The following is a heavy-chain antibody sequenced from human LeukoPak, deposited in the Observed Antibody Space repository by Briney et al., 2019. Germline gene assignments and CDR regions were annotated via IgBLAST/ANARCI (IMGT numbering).Heavy chain of an antibody. CDR3: AILRFGEVNY. J-gene: IGHJ4*02. Sequence: ASVKVSCKASGYTFTRYAMNWVRQAPGQGLEWMGWINTKTGNPTYAQGFTGRFVFSLDTSVSTAYLQISGLKAEDTAVYYCAILRFGEVNYWGQGTLVTVSS. CDR2: INTKTGNP. V-gene: IGHV7-4-1*02. CDR1: GYTFTRYA. D-gene: IGHD3-10*01.